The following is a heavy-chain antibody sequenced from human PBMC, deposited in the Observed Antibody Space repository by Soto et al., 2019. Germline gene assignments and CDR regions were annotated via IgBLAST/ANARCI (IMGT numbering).Heavy chain of an antibody. Sequence: ASVKVSCKVFGYTVNDLCIHWVLQAPGKGLEWMGGFDPEHGEAVYAQRFQGRVTMTEETSTDTAYMELSNLRSEDTAVYYCVKGGSRGRYYYYYGMDVWGQGTTVTVSS. J-gene: IGHJ6*02. V-gene: IGHV1-24*01. CDR1: GYTVNDLC. D-gene: IGHD1-26*01. CDR3: VKGGSRGRYYYYYGMDV. CDR2: FDPEHGEA.